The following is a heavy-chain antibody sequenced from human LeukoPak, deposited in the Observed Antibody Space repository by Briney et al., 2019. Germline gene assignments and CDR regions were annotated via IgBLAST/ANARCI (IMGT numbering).Heavy chain of an antibody. Sequence: ASVKVSCKASGYTFTSYYMHWVRQAPGQGLEWMGIINPSGGSTSYAQKFPGRVTMTRDTSTSTVYMELSSLRSEDTAVYYCARAGNTYSSSWDQKGDYWGQGTLVTVSS. V-gene: IGHV1-46*01. CDR1: GYTFTSYY. D-gene: IGHD6-13*01. CDR2: INPSGGST. J-gene: IGHJ4*02. CDR3: ARAGNTYSSSWDQKGDY.